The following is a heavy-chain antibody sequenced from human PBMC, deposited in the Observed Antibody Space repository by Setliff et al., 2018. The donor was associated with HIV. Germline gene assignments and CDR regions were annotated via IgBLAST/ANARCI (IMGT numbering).Heavy chain of an antibody. CDR1: GGSISSHF. CDR3: ATRAIVVIPDY. D-gene: IGHD3-22*01. V-gene: IGHV4-59*04. CDR2: IYYSGST. Sequence: SETLSLTCTVSGGSISSHFWSWIRQPPGKGLEWIGYIYYSGSTYYNPSLKSRVTIFVDTSKNQFSLKVRSVTAADTAVYYCATRAIVVIPDYWGQGTLVTVSS. J-gene: IGHJ4*02.